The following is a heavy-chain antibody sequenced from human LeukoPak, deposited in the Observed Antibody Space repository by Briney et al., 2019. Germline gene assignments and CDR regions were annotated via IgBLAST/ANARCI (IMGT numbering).Heavy chain of an antibody. V-gene: IGHV3-7*01. CDR2: IKQDGSEK. D-gene: IGHD3-9*01. CDR3: ARVTSPYYDILTGYYYDY. CDR1: GFTFSSYW. J-gene: IGHJ4*02. Sequence: GGSLRLSCAASGFTFSSYWMSWVRQAPGKGLEGVANIKQDGSEKYYVDSVKGRFTISRDNAKNSLYLQMNSLRAEDTAVYYCARVTSPYYDILTGYYYDYWGQGTLVTVSS.